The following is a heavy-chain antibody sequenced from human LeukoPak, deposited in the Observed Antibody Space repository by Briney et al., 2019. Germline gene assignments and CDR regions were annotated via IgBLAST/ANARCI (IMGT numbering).Heavy chain of an antibody. Sequence: GASVKVSCKVSGYTLTELSMHWVRQAPGKGLEWMGGFDPEDGETIYAQKFQGRVTMTEDTSTDTAYMELSSLRSEDTAVYYCATRLNLGDSRGVGAFDIWGQGTMVTVSS. J-gene: IGHJ3*02. CDR3: ATRLNLGDSRGVGAFDI. V-gene: IGHV1-24*01. CDR1: GYTLTELS. D-gene: IGHD3-22*01. CDR2: FDPEDGET.